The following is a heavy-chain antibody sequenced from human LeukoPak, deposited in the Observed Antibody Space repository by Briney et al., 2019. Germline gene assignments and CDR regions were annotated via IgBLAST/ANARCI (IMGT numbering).Heavy chain of an antibody. CDR3: AKDLSRNVVGATGSDY. V-gene: IGHV3-9*01. CDR2: ISWNSGSI. CDR1: GFNFDDYA. D-gene: IGHD1-26*01. Sequence: GGSLRLSCAASGFNFDDYAMHWVRQAPGKGLEWVSGISWNSGSIGYADSVKGRFTISRDNAKNTLYLQMNSLRAEDTAVYYCAKDLSRNVVGATGSDYWGQGTLVTVSS. J-gene: IGHJ4*02.